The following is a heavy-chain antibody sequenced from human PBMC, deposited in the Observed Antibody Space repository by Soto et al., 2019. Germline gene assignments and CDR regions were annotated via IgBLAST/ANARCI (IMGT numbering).Heavy chain of an antibody. V-gene: IGHV1-18*01. D-gene: IGHD3-3*01. CDR3: ARASRFLEWLLFSGAAFDI. Sequence: ASVNVSCKASGYTFTSYGISWVRQAPGQGLEWMGWISAYNGNTNYAQKLQGRVTMTTDTSTSTAYMELRSLRSDDTAVYYCARASRFLEWLLFSGAAFDIWGQGTMVTVSS. J-gene: IGHJ3*02. CDR2: ISAYNGNT. CDR1: GYTFTSYG.